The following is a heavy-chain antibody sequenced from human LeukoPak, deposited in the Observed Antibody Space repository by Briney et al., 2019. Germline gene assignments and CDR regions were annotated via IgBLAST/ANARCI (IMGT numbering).Heavy chain of an antibody. V-gene: IGHV3-7*01. Sequence: GGSLRLSCAASGFTFSSYWMSWVRQAPGKGLEWVANIKQDGSEKYYVDSVKGRFTISRDNAKNSLCLQMNSLRAEDTAVYYCARVLIVVVPAAIVPHGYMDAWGKGTTVTVSS. CDR1: GFTFSSYW. CDR2: IKQDGSEK. J-gene: IGHJ6*03. CDR3: ARVLIVVVPAAIVPHGYMDA. D-gene: IGHD2-2*02.